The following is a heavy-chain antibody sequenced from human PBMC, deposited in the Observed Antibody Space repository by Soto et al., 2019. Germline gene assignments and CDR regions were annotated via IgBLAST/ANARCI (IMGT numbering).Heavy chain of an antibody. D-gene: IGHD3-9*01. Sequence: GGSLRLSCAASGFTFSSYGMHWVRQAPGKGLEWVAVISYDGSNKYYADSVKGRFTISRDNSKNTLYLQMNSLRAEDTAVYYCAKVDMALRYFDWLSYYYGMDVWGQGTTVTVSS. CDR1: GFTFSSYG. J-gene: IGHJ6*02. CDR3: AKVDMALRYFDWLSYYYGMDV. CDR2: ISYDGSNK. V-gene: IGHV3-30*18.